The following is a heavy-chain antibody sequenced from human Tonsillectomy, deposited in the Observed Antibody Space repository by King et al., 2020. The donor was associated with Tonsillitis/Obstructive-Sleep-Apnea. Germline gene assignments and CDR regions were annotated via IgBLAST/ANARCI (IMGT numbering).Heavy chain of an antibody. CDR2: NNHSGST. D-gene: IGHD7-27*01. V-gene: IGHV4-34*01. J-gene: IGHJ4*02. Sequence: VQLQQWGAGLLKPSETLSLTCAVYGGSFSGYYWSWIRQPPGKGLEWVGENNHSGSTNYNPSLKSRVTISVDTSKNQFSLKLSSLTAADTAVYYCARGSGQLGNGRTLFDYWGQGTLVTVSS. CDR1: GGSFSGYY. CDR3: ARGSGQLGNGRTLFDY.